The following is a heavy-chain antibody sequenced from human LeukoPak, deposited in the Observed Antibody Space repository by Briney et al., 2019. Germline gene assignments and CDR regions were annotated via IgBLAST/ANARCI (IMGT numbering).Heavy chain of an antibody. V-gene: IGHV4-34*01. D-gene: IGHD4-17*01. CDR1: GGSFIGYY. CDR3: SKGGPHTVTTYRWFDP. Sequence: PSETLSLTCGVYGGSFIGYYWSWIRQPPGKGLEWIGELNHSGSTNYNPSLKSRVTISVDTSKRQFSLKLSSVTAADTAVYYCSKGGPHTVTTYRWFDPWGQGTLVTVSS. J-gene: IGHJ5*02. CDR2: LNHSGST.